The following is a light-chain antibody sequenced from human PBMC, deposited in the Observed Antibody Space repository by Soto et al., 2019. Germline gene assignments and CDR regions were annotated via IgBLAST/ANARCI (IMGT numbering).Light chain of an antibody. V-gene: IGLV2-11*01. CDR3: SSYGGSYTFERV. CDR1: SSDVGGYNY. J-gene: IGLJ2*01. Sequence: QSALTQPRSVSGSPGQSVTISCTATSSDVGGYNYVSWYQQHPGKAPKLMIYDVNKRPSGVPDRFSGSKSGNTASLTISGLQAEDEADYSCSSYGGSYTFERVFGGGTKVTVL. CDR2: DVN.